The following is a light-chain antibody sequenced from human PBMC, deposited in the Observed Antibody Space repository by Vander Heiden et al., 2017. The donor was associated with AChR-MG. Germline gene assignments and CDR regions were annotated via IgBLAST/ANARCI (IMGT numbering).Light chain of an antibody. Sequence: DIVMTQSPLSLSVTPGEPASISCKSGQSLLHSNGNKYLNWYLQKPGQSPQLPVYLGSNRASGVSDRFSGSGSGTDFTLKISRVEADDVGVYYCLQSLDTPFTFGPGTKVDIK. CDR2: LGS. V-gene: IGKV2-28*01. CDR3: LQSLDTPFT. CDR1: QSLLHSNGNKY. J-gene: IGKJ3*01.